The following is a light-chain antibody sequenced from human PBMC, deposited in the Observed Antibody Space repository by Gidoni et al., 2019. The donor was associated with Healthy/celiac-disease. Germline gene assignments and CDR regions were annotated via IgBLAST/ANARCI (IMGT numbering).Light chain of an antibody. V-gene: IGKV1-39*01. CDR1: QSISSN. CDR2: AAS. CDR3: RQRYSTPRT. Sequence: DIQMITYPSSLFASVGDRVTITCRASQSISSNLNWYPQKPGKAPKLLIYAASSMQSGVPSRFSGSGSGTDVTLTISSLQPEDFSTYYCRQRYSTPRTFGQGTKVEIK. J-gene: IGKJ1*01.